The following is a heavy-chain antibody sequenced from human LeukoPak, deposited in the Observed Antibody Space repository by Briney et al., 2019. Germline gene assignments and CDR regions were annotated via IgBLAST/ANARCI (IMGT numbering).Heavy chain of an antibody. CDR2: INQDGRIQ. V-gene: IGHV3-7*01. CDR1: GFPFSDYW. CDR3: AKIDAY. Sequence: GGSLRLSCAASGFPFSDYWMDWVRQAPGKGMEWVANINQDGRIQYYADSVRGRFIISRNNAKNSLYLQMSSLRAEDTAVYYCAKIDAYWGQGTLVTVSS. J-gene: IGHJ4*02.